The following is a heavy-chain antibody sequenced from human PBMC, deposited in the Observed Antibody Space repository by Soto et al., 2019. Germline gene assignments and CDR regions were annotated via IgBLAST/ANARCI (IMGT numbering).Heavy chain of an antibody. J-gene: IGHJ5*02. CDR1: GFTFSSYS. V-gene: IGHV3-48*02. D-gene: IGHD1-1*01. CDR2: ISSSSSTI. CDR3: ARENDGGSLNSFGP. Sequence: EVQLVESGGGLVQPGGSLRLSCAASGFTFSSYSMNWVRQAPGKGLEWVSYISSSSSTIYYADSVKGRFTISRDNAKKSQNLQMNSRRDERTAVYYGARENDGGSLNSFGPWGQGTLVT.